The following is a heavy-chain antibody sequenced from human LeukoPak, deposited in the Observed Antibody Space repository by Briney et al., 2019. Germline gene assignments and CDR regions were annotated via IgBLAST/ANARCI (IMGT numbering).Heavy chain of an antibody. V-gene: IGHV5-51*01. Sequence: GESLKISCKGSGYSFTSYWIGWVRQMPGKGLEWMGIIYPGDSDTRYSPSFQGQVTISADKSISTAYLQWSSLKASDTAMHYCARHGFVDTAMVHFDYWGQGTLVTVSS. D-gene: IGHD5-18*01. CDR1: GYSFTSYW. CDR3: ARHGFVDTAMVHFDY. J-gene: IGHJ4*02. CDR2: IYPGDSDT.